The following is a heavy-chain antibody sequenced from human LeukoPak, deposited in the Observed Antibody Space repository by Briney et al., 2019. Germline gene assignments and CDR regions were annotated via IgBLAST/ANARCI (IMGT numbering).Heavy chain of an antibody. CDR1: GGSISSGGYY. J-gene: IGHJ6*02. Sequence: SQTLSLTCTVSGGSISSGGYYWSWIRQHPGKGLEWIGYIYYSGSTYYNPSLKSRVTISVDTSKNQFSLKLSSVTAADTAVYYCAGSQENDYGDRGGYYGMDVWGQGTTVTVSS. D-gene: IGHD4-17*01. CDR2: IYYSGST. V-gene: IGHV4-31*03. CDR3: AGSQENDYGDRGGYYGMDV.